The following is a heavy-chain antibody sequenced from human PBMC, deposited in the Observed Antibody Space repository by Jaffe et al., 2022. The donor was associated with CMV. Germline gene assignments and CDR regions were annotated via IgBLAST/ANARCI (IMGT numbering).Heavy chain of an antibody. CDR2: INHSGST. CDR3: ARGRWEWLMPMGRWFDP. Sequence: QVQLQQWGAGLLKPSETLSLTCAVYGGSFSGYYWSWIRQPPGKGLEWIGEINHSGSTNYNPSLKSRVTISVDTSKNQFSLKLSSVTAADTAVYYCARGRWEWLMPMGRWFDPWGQGTLVTVSS. V-gene: IGHV4-34*01. J-gene: IGHJ5*02. CDR1: GGSFSGYY. D-gene: IGHD6-19*01.